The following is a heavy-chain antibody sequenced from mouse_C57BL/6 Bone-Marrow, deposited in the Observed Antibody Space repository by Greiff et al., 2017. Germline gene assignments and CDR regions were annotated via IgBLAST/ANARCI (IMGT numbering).Heavy chain of an antibody. V-gene: IGHV5-4*01. CDR1: GFTFSSYA. CDR2: ISDGGSYT. J-gene: IGHJ3*01. CDR3: AREVTTVVGRFAY. Sequence: DVQLVESGGGLVKPGGSLKLSCAASGFTFSSYAMSWVRQTPEKRLEWVATISDGGSYTYYPDNVKGRFTISRDNAKNNLYLQMSHLKSEDTAMYYCAREVTTVVGRFAYWGQGTLVTVSA. D-gene: IGHD1-1*01.